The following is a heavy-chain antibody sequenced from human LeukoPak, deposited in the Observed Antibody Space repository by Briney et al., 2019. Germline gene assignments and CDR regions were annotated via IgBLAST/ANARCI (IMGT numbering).Heavy chain of an antibody. J-gene: IGHJ4*02. CDR2: IIPIFGTA. D-gene: IGHD5-18*01. Sequence: ASVRVSCKASGGTFSSYAISWVRQAPGQGLEWMGGIIPIFGTANYAQKFQGRVTITTDESTSTAYMELSSLRSEDTAVYYCAADVDTAMAPRPNLDYWGQGTLVTVSS. V-gene: IGHV1-69*05. CDR1: GGTFSSYA. CDR3: AADVDTAMAPRPNLDY.